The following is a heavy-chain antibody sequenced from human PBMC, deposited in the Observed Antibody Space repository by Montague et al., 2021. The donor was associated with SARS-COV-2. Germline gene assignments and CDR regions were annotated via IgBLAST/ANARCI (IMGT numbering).Heavy chain of an antibody. CDR1: GGSFSGYY. J-gene: IGHJ4*02. CDR3: ARGSTVTHY. V-gene: IGHV4-34*01. D-gene: IGHD4-17*01. CDR2: INHSGGT. Sequence: SETLSLTCAVHGGSFSGYYWSWIRQPPGKGLEWIGEINHSGGTNYNPSLKSRVTISVDTSKNQFSLKLSSVTAADTAVYYCARGSTVTHYWGQGTLVTVSS.